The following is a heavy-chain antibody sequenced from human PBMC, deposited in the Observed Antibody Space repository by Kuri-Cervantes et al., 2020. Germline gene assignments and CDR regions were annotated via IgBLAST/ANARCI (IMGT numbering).Heavy chain of an antibody. CDR3: ASGITGTPNGY. Sequence: SETLSLTCAVSGGSISSGGYSWSWIRQPPGKGLEWIGYIYHSGSTYYNPSLESRVTISVDRSKNQFSLKLSSVTAADTAVYYCASGITGTPNGYWGQGTLVTVSS. D-gene: IGHD1-20*01. J-gene: IGHJ4*02. V-gene: IGHV4-30-2*01. CDR2: IYHSGST. CDR1: GGSISSGGYS.